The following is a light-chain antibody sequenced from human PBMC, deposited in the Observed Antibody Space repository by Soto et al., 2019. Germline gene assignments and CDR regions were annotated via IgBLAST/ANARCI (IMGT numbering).Light chain of an antibody. CDR2: GAS. Sequence: ELVMTQSPATLPVSPGERATLSCRASQSVTSSYLAWYQQKPGQAPRLLIYGASSRATGIPDRFSASGSGTDFTLTISDVQPEDFALYYCHQRQSWPRTFGQGTKVDIK. J-gene: IGKJ1*01. V-gene: IGKV3D-20*02. CDR3: HQRQSWPRT. CDR1: QSVTSSY.